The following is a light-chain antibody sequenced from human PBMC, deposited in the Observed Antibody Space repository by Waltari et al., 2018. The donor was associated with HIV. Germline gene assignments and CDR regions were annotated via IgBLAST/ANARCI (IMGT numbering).Light chain of an antibody. CDR1: QGLHGV. V-gene: IGKV1-9*01. CDR3: QQLTT. J-gene: IGKJ2*01. Sequence: DTQLTQSPSFLSASVGDRVTITCRAIQGLHGVLALYQQKPGKAPKLLIYSTSTLQSVVPSRVSGGGCGIEFSVTISSLQPEDLGTYFCQQLTTFGQGTQLEI. CDR2: STS.